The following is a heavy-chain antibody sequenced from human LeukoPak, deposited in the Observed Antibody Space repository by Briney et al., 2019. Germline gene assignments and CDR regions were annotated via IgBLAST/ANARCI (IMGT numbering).Heavy chain of an antibody. CDR1: GFTFSNYW. D-gene: IGHD6-19*01. J-gene: IGHJ4*02. V-gene: IGHV3-7*03. CDR2: IKQDDSQK. Sequence: GGSLRLSCAASGFTFSNYWMSWVRQAPGKGLEWVANIKQDDSQKYYVDSVKGRFTISRDNAKNSLYLQMNSLRAEDTALYYCAKDGGSGWYYFDYWGQGTLVTVSS. CDR3: AKDGGSGWYYFDY.